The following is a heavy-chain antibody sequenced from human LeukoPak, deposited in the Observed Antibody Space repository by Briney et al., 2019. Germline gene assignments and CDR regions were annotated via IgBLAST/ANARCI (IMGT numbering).Heavy chain of an antibody. CDR3: ARGRNPGIAAAGFLDY. J-gene: IGHJ4*02. CDR1: GFNFDDYG. D-gene: IGHD6-13*01. CDR2: INWNGGST. V-gene: IGHV3-20*04. Sequence: PGGSLRLSCAASGFNFDDYGMSWVRQAPGKGLEWVSGINWNGGSTGYADSVKGRFTISRDNAKNSLYLQMNSLRAEDTALYYCARGRNPGIAAAGFLDYWGQGTLVTVSS.